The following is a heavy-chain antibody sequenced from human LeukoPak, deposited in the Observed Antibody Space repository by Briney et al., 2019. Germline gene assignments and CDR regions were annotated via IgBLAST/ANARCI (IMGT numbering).Heavy chain of an antibody. CDR3: AREGREGYSYGQYYYYYYMDV. CDR2: INPNSGGT. V-gene: IGHV1-2*02. CDR1: GYTFTGYY. D-gene: IGHD5-18*01. Sequence: GASVKVSCKASGYTFTGYYMHWVRQAPGQGLEWMGWINPNSGGTNYAQKFQGRVTITADKSTSTAYMELSSLRSEDTAVYYCAREGREGYSYGQYYYYYYMDVWGKGTTVTVSS. J-gene: IGHJ6*03.